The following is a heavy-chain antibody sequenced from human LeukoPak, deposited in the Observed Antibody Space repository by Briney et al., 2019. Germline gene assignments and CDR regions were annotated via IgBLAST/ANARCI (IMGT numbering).Heavy chain of an antibody. CDR2: INHSGST. D-gene: IGHD1-26*01. CDR3: ARPRAVGATRSTFDI. J-gene: IGHJ3*02. Sequence: SETLSLTCAVYGGSFSGYYWSWIRQPPGKGLEWIGEINHSGSTNYNPSLKSPVTISVDTSKNQFSLKLSSVTAADTAVYYCARPRAVGATRSTFDIWGQGTMVTVSS. CDR1: GGSFSGYY. V-gene: IGHV4-34*01.